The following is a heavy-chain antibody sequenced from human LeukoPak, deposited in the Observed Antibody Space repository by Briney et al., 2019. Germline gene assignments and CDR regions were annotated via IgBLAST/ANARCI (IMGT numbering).Heavy chain of an antibody. V-gene: IGHV3-7*01. CDR3: ARVQKKYYDYVWGSYRPTPYFDY. CDR2: IKYYGGEK. J-gene: IGHJ4*02. CDR1: GFTFSNYW. D-gene: IGHD3-16*02. Sequence: GGSLRLSCAASGFTFSNYWMSWVRQAPGKGLEWVANIKYYGGEKYYADSVKGRFTISRDNAKNSLYLQMNSLRAEDTAVYYCARVQKKYYDYVWGSYRPTPYFDYWGQGTLVTVSS.